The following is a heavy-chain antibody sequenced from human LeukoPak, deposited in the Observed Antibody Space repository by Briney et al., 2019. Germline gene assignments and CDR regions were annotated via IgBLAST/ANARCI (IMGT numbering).Heavy chain of an antibody. Sequence: PSETLSLTCAVYGGSFSGNYWSWIRQSPGKGLEWIGEINHSGSTNYNPSPKSRVTISVDTSKKQFSLKLRSVTAADTAVYYCARASWGGHWFDPWGQGTLVTVSS. D-gene: IGHD3-16*01. V-gene: IGHV4-34*01. J-gene: IGHJ5*02. CDR2: INHSGST. CDR3: ARASWGGHWFDP. CDR1: GGSFSGNY.